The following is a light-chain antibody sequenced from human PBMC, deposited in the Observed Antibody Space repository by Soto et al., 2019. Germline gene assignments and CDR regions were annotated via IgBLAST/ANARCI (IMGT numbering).Light chain of an antibody. Sequence: QSALTQPASVSGSPGQSITISCTGTTSDVESYTLVSWYQQHPGKAPKLMIYEGSKRRSGVSNRFSGSKSGNTASLTISGLQAEDEGDYYCCSYARSSTWVFGGGTKLTVL. CDR2: EGS. CDR1: TSDVESYTL. J-gene: IGLJ3*02. V-gene: IGLV2-23*01. CDR3: CSYARSSTWV.